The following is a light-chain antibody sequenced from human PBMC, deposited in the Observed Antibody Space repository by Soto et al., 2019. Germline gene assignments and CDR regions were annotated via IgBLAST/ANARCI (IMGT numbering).Light chain of an antibody. CDR1: QSVSSSY. CDR3: QQYGSSRWT. V-gene: IGKV3-20*01. J-gene: IGKJ1*01. Sequence: EIVLTQSPGTLSLSPGERATLSCRASQSVSSSYLAWYQQKPGQAPRLLIYGASTRATGIPDRFSGSGSGTDFTLTISTLEPEDFAVYYCQQYGSSRWTFGQGTK. CDR2: GAS.